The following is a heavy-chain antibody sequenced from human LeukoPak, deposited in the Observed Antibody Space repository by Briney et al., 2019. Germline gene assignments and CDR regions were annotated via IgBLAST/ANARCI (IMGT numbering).Heavy chain of an antibody. D-gene: IGHD3-3*01. CDR1: GGSISSYY. V-gene: IGHV4-59*01. CDR2: IYYSGST. J-gene: IGHJ4*02. CDR3: ARDNNGFYTLYL. Sequence: PSETLSLTCSVSGGSISSYYWSWIRQSSGKGLEWIGYIYYSGSTNYNPSLKSRVTMSVDTSKNQFSLKLSSVTAADTAVYYCARDNNGFYTLYLWGQGTLVIVSS.